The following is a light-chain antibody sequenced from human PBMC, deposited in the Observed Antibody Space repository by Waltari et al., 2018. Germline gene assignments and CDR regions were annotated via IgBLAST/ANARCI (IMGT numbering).Light chain of an antibody. V-gene: IGKV1-9*01. CDR3: PQPYFYPRT. CDR2: AAS. Sequence: DIQLTQSPSFLSASVGDRVTITCRASQDISSYLAWYQQKPGNAPQFLIYAASTLQSGVPARFSGSGSGTEFTLTISSLQPEDFATYYFPQPYFYPRTFGQGTKVDIK. J-gene: IGKJ1*01. CDR1: QDISSY.